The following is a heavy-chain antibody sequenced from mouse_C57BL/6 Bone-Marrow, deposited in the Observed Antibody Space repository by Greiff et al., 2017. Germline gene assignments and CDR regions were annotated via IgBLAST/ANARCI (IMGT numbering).Heavy chain of an antibody. V-gene: IGHV5-12*01. CDR3: ASLYDGYYGAMDY. Sequence: EVKVVESGGGLVQPGGSLKLSCAASGFTFSDYYMYWVRQTPEKRLEWVAYISNGGGSTYYPDTVKGRFTISRDNAKNTLYLQMSRLKSEDTAMYYCASLYDGYYGAMDYWGQGTSVTVSS. CDR1: GFTFSDYY. CDR2: ISNGGGST. D-gene: IGHD2-3*01. J-gene: IGHJ4*01.